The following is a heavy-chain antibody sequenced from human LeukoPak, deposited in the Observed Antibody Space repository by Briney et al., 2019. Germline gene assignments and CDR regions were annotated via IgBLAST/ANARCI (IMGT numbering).Heavy chain of an antibody. V-gene: IGHV4-34*01. CDR2: IHYTGAT. J-gene: IGHJ4*02. CDR3: ARGNILTGYCFDF. CDR1: GGSITGYY. Sequence: SETLSLTCAVYGGSITGYYWSWIRQTPGRGLEWVGEIHYTGATSYNPSLKSRATISTDTSKNQFSLRLSSVTAADTAVYYCARGNILTGYCFDFWGQGALVTVFS. D-gene: IGHD3-9*01.